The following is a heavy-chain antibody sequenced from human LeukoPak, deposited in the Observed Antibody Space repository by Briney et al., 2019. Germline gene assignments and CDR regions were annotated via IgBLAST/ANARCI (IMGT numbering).Heavy chain of an antibody. V-gene: IGHV4-34*01. Sequence: SETLSLTCAVYGGSFSGYYWSWIRQPPGKGLEWIGEINHSGSTYYNPSLKSRVAISVDTSKNQFSLKLSSVTAADTAVYYCARHDYGDLNPDYWGQGTLVTVSS. CDR3: ARHDYGDLNPDY. CDR1: GGSFSGYY. J-gene: IGHJ4*02. D-gene: IGHD4-17*01. CDR2: INHSGST.